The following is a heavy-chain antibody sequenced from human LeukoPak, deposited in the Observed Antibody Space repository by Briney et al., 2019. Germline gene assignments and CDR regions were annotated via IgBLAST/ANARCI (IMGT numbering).Heavy chain of an antibody. D-gene: IGHD6-13*01. CDR1: GFTFSSYG. CDR2: ISYDGSNK. V-gene: IGHV3-30*03. CDR3: AEGRQQLVRYYYYYGMDV. Sequence: GGSLRLSCAASGFTFSSYGMHWVRQAPGKGLEWVAVISYDGSNKYYADSVKGRFTISRDNSKNTLYLQMNSLRAKDTAVYYCAEGRQQLVRYYYYYGMDVWGQGTTVTVSS. J-gene: IGHJ6*02.